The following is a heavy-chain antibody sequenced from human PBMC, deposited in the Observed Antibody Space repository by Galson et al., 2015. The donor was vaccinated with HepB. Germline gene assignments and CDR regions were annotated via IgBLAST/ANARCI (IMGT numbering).Heavy chain of an antibody. CDR3: AKYLAEQTMYSSSWYFLSEGFDP. D-gene: IGHD6-13*01. V-gene: IGHV3-23*01. CDR2: ISGSGGST. CDR1: GFTFSSYA. Sequence: SLRLSCAASGFTFSSYAMSWVRQAPGKGLEWVSAISGSGGSTYYADSVKGRFTISRDNSKNTLYLQMNSLRAEDTAVYYCAKYLAEQTMYSSSWYFLSEGFDPWGQGTLVTVSS. J-gene: IGHJ5*02.